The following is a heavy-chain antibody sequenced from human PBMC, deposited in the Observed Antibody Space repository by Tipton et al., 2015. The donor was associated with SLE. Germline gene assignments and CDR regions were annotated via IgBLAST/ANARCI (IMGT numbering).Heavy chain of an antibody. V-gene: IGHV4-34*01. D-gene: IGHD5-18*01. CDR3: ARGHTAMVGSLYYYGMDV. CDR1: GGSFSGYY. J-gene: IGHJ6*02. Sequence: LRLSCAVYGGSFSGYYWSWIRQPPGKGLEWIGEINHSGSTNYNPSLKSRVTISEDTSKNQFSLKLSSVTAADTAVYYCARGHTAMVGSLYYYGMDVWGQGTTVTVSS. CDR2: INHSGST.